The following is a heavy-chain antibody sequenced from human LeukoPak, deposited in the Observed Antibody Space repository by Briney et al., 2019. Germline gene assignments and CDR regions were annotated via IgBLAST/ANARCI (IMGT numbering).Heavy chain of an antibody. CDR1: GGSFSGYY. D-gene: IGHD6-13*01. V-gene: IGHV4-34*12. J-gene: IGHJ5*02. CDR2: FIHSGST. Sequence: SETLSLTCAVYGGSFSGYYWSWIRRPPGKGLEWIGEFIHSGSTNYNSSLKTRVTISVDTSKNQFSLKLSSVTAADTAVYYCAFRTKTGYSSSWYLSWGQGTLVTVSS. CDR3: AFRTKTGYSSSWYLS.